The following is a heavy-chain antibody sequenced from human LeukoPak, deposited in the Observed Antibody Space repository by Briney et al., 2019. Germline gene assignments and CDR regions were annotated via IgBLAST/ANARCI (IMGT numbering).Heavy chain of an antibody. V-gene: IGHV4-59*08. CDR2: IYYSGST. CDR1: GGSISSYY. J-gene: IGHJ4*02. D-gene: IGHD3-22*01. Sequence: SETLSLTCTVSGGSISSYYWSWIRQPPGKGLEWIGYIYYSGSTNYNPSLKSRVTISVDTSKNQFSLKLSSVTAADTAVYYCARHGSRGEGYYDSSGYYGPPFDYWGQGTLVTVSS. CDR3: ARHGSRGEGYYDSSGYYGPPFDY.